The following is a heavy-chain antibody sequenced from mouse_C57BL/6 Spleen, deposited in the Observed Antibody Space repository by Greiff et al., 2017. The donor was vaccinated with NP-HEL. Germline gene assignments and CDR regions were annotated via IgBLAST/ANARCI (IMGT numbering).Heavy chain of an antibody. V-gene: IGHV1-82*01. J-gene: IGHJ1*03. Sequence: QVQLKQSGPELVKPGASVKISCKASGYAFSSSWMNWVKQRPGKGLEWIGRIYPGDGDTNYNGKFKGKATLTADKSSSTAYMQLSSLTSEDSAVYFCATVVPWYFDVWGTGTTVTVSS. CDR3: ATVVPWYFDV. CDR2: IYPGDGDT. CDR1: GYAFSSSW. D-gene: IGHD1-1*01.